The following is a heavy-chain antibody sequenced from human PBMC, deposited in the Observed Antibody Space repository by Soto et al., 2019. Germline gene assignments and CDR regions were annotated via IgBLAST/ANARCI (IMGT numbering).Heavy chain of an antibody. J-gene: IGHJ6*02. V-gene: IGHV1-46*01. D-gene: IGHD2-21*02. CDR1: GGTISSYA. CDR2: INPRGGDS. Sequence: ASLNGSCKASGGTISSYAISWVRQAPGQGLEWMGIINPRGGDSRYAQKFQGRVTVTMDTSTSTVYMDLRSLTSEDTAVYYCARVHCGGDCRPGEWFYYYGMDVWGQGTTVTVSS. CDR3: ARVHCGGDCRPGEWFYYYGMDV.